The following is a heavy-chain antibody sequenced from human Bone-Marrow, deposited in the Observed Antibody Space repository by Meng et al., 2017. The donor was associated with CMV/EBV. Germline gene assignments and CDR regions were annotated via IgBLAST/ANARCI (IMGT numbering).Heavy chain of an antibody. Sequence: GSLRLSCTVSGYSISSGYYWGWIRQPPGKGLEWIGYIYYSGSTNYNPSLKSRVTISVDTSKNQFSLKLSSVTAADTAVYYCARAPSGPWGQGTLVTVSS. J-gene: IGHJ5*02. CDR1: GYSISSGYY. V-gene: IGHV4-61*01. CDR2: IYYSGST. CDR3: ARAPSGP.